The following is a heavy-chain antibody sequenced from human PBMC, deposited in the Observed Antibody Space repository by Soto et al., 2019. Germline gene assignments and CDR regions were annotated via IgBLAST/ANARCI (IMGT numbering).Heavy chain of an antibody. D-gene: IGHD1-1*01. Sequence: PGGSLRLSCAASGFTFSSYEMNWVRQAPGKGLEWVSYISSSGSTIYYADSVKGRFTISRDNAKNSLYLQMNSLRAEDTAVYYCVREGSTAAGIYYYYGMDVWGQGTTVTVSS. CDR1: GFTFSSYE. CDR3: VREGSTAAGIYYYYGMDV. V-gene: IGHV3-48*03. CDR2: ISSSGSTI. J-gene: IGHJ6*02.